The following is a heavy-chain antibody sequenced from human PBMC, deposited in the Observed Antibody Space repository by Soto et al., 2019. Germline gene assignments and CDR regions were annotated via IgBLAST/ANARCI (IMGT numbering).Heavy chain of an antibody. D-gene: IGHD2-21*01. V-gene: IGHV3-49*03. J-gene: IGHJ4*02. CDR1: GFTFGDYA. CDR3: SRGFYANTSYPRFDF. Sequence: PGGSLRLSCTGSGFTFGDYAVSWFLQAPGKGLECVGFIRSKAYGETTDYAASVKGRFTISRDDSKTIAYLQMNSLKTEDTAIYYCSRGFYANTSYPRFDFWGQGT. CDR2: IRSKAYGETT.